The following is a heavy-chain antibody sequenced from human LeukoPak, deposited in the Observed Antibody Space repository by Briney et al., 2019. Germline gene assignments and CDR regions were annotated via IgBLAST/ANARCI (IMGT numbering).Heavy chain of an antibody. D-gene: IGHD3-22*01. J-gene: IGHJ4*02. CDR3: ARGTTTHYDSSGYYYTY. Sequence: ASVKVSCKASGYTFTGYYMHWVRQATGQGLEWMGWMNPNSGNTGYAQKFQGRVTMTRNTSISTAYMELSSLRSEDTAVYYCARGTTTHYDSSGYYYTYWGQGTLVTVSS. CDR2: MNPNSGNT. V-gene: IGHV1-8*02. CDR1: GYTFTGYY.